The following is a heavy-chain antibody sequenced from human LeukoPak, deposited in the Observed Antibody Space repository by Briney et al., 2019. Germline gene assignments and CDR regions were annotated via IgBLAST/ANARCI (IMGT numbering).Heavy chain of an antibody. V-gene: IGHV1-18*01. CDR3: ARVHCSGGSCYSGSAWVDY. D-gene: IGHD2-15*01. J-gene: IGHJ4*02. CDR2: ISAYNGNT. Sequence: WASVKVSCKASGYTFTSYGISWVRQAPGQGLEWMGWISAYNGNTNYAQKLQGRVTMTTDTSTSTAYMELRSLRSDDTAVYYCARVHCSGGSCYSGSAWVDYWGQGTLVTVSS. CDR1: GYTFTSYG.